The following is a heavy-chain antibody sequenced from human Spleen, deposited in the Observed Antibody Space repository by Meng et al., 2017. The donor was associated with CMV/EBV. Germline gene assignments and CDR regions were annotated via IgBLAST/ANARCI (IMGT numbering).Heavy chain of an antibody. CDR3: ARDSREIIAAASPSFDY. CDR1: TFSGYA. CDR2: ISYDGSNK. V-gene: IGHV3-30-3*01. Sequence: TFSGYALHWVPQAPVKGLEWVAVISYDGSNKYYADSVKGRFTISRDNSNNTLYLQMNSLRAEDTAVYYCARDSREIIAAASPSFDYWGQGTLVTVSS. J-gene: IGHJ4*02. D-gene: IGHD6-13*01.